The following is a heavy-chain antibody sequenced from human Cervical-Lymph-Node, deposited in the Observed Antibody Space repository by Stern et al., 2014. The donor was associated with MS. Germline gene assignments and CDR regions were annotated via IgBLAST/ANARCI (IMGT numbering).Heavy chain of an antibody. J-gene: IGHJ4*02. D-gene: IGHD1-26*01. CDR1: RFIFRNYW. V-gene: IGHV3-74*02. CDR3: ARRHLVGATDFDC. CDR2: INGDGSNT. Sequence: EVQLVESGGGLVQPGGSLRLSCAASRFIFRNYWMHWVRQAPVKGLVWVSSINGDGSNTRYADFVKGRFTISRDNGRNTLYLQMNSLRDEDTAMYYCARRHLVGATDFDCWGQGTLVAVSS.